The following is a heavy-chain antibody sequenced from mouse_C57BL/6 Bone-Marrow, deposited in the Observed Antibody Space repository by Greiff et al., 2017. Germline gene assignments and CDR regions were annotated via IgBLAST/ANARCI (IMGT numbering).Heavy chain of an antibody. J-gene: IGHJ1*03. CDR3: ARYLWGYWYFDV. Sequence: DVKLVESGPGLAEPSQTLSLTCSVTGYSITSDYWNWIRKFPGNKLEYMGYISYSGSTYYNPSLKSRISITRDTSKNQYYLQLNSVTTEDTATYYCARYLWGYWYFDVWGTGTTVTVSS. CDR2: ISYSGST. CDR1: GYSITSDY. V-gene: IGHV3-8*01. D-gene: IGHD1-1*02.